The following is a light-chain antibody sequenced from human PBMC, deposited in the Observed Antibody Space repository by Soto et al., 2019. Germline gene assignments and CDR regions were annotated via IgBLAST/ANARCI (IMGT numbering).Light chain of an antibody. CDR3: QSYDSSLSAPYV. V-gene: IGLV1-40*01. CDR1: SSNIGAGYD. CDR2: DNT. J-gene: IGLJ1*01. Sequence: SVLTQPPSGSGAPGQRVTISCTGSSSNIGAGYDVHWYQHLPGTAPKLLIYDNTNRPSGVPDRFSGSKSGTSASLAITGLQAEDEADYYCQSYDSSLSAPYVFGTGTKVTVL.